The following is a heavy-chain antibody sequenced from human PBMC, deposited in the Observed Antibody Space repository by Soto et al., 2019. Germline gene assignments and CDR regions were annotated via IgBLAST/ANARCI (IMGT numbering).Heavy chain of an antibody. CDR3: ARDRVESGYPEYFQH. CDR2: IYSGGST. Sequence: EVQLVESGGGLIQPGGSLRLSCAASGFTVSSNYMSWVRQAPGKGLEWVSVIYSGGSTYYADSVKGRFTISRDNSKXTLYLQMTGLRAEDTAVYYCARDRVESGYPEYFQHWGQGTLVTVSS. V-gene: IGHV3-53*01. D-gene: IGHD3-22*01. CDR1: GFTVSSNY. J-gene: IGHJ1*01.